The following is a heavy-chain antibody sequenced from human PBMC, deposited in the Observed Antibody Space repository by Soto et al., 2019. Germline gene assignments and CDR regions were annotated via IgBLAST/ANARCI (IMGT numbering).Heavy chain of an antibody. J-gene: IGHJ2*01. CDR3: ARDPSRGSAWERYLDL. Sequence: EVQLVESGGGLVQPGGSLRLSCAASGFSFSNYAMDWVRQAPGEGLEWVSYIRGSSSNIRYAYSVKGRFNIYRDNAKSSVYLQMHSLRADDPAVYYCARDPSRGSAWERYLDLWGRGTLVTVSS. CDR2: IRGSSSNI. V-gene: IGHV3-48*01. D-gene: IGHD1-26*01. CDR1: GFSFSNYA.